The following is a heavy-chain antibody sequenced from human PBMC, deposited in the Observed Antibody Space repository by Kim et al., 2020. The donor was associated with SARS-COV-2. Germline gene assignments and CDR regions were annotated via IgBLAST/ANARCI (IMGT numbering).Heavy chain of an antibody. CDR2: IDTDGTTI. J-gene: IGHJ4*02. CDR3: ESVAAVER. D-gene: IGHD1-1*01. V-gene: IGHV3-74*01. Sequence: GGSLRLSCVVSGFTFSDSWMHWVRQAPGKGLVWVSRIDTDGTTIDYAHSVKGRFTISRANAKNTLYQQMNSLRPEDTAVYYCESVAAVERWGQGTQVTVS. CDR1: GFTFSDSW.